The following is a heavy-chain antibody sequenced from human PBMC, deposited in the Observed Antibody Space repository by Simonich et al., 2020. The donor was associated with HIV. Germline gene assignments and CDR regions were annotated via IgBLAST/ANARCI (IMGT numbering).Heavy chain of an antibody. D-gene: IGHD3-10*01. CDR3: ARKGGGRGVYYFDY. Sequence: QVQLVQSGAEVKKPGSSVKVSCKASGGTFSSFAISWVRQAPGRGLGWVEGITPIFGTANYAQMFQGRVTITADESTSTAYMELSSLRSEDTGIYYCARKGGGRGVYYFDYWGQGTLVTVSS. CDR1: GGTFSSFA. V-gene: IGHV1-69*13. CDR2: ITPIFGTA. J-gene: IGHJ4*02.